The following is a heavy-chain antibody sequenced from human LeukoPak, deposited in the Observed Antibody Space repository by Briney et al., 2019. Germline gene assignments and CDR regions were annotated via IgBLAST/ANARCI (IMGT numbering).Heavy chain of an antibody. V-gene: IGHV1-69*06. CDR3: ARENDSRDPPHFDY. CDR1: AASSTSYA. CDR2: IIPIFGTA. Sequence: SVKLSSNVAAASSTSYAISWVRQPAGQGLEWMGGIIPIFGTANYAQKFRGRVTNNADKPTRTAYMELSSLRSEDTAVYYCARENDSRDPPHFDYWGQGTLVSVSS. J-gene: IGHJ4*02. D-gene: IGHD3-16*01.